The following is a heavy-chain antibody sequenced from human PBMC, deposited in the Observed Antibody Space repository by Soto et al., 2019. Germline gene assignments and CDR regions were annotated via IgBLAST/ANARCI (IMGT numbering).Heavy chain of an antibody. V-gene: IGHV3-7*01. D-gene: IGHD4-17*01. CDR2: IKEDGSET. CDR1: GVPCSKYW. J-gene: IGHJ4*02. CDR3: ARGTVAPGLDY. Sequence: PGGSLRLSCAASGVPCSKYWINWVRQTPGKGLEWVANIKEDGSETYYVDSLKGRFTISRDDAKNSVYLQMNSLRVEDTAVYYCARGTVAPGLDYWGQGTLVTVSS.